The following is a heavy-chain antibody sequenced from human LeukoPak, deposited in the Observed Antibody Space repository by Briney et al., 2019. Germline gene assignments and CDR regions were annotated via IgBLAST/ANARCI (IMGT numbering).Heavy chain of an antibody. Sequence: ASVKVSCKASGYTFTSYDINWVRQATGQGLEWMGWMNPNSGNTGYAQKFQGRVTMTRDTSISTAYMELSRLRSDDTAVYYCARDPSSWAFDYWGQGTLVTVSS. D-gene: IGHD6-13*01. CDR3: ARDPSSWAFDY. CDR1: GYTFTSYD. CDR2: MNPNSGNT. V-gene: IGHV1-8*01. J-gene: IGHJ4*02.